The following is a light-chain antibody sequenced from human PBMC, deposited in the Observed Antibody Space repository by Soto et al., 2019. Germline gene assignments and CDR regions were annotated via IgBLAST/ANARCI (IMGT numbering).Light chain of an antibody. Sequence: NFMLTQPHSVSESPGKTVTISCTRSSGSIASNYVQWYQQRPGSAPTSVIYDDNRRPSGVPDRFSGSIDSSSNSASLTISGLKTEDEADYYCHSYDSDKVIFGGGTQLTVL. CDR2: DDN. V-gene: IGLV6-57*04. CDR1: SGSIASNY. CDR3: HSYDSDKVI. J-gene: IGLJ2*01.